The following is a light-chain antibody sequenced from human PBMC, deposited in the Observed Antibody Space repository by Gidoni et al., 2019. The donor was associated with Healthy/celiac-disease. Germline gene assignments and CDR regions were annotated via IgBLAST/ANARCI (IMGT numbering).Light chain of an antibody. CDR2: GAS. V-gene: IGKV3-15*01. CDR1: QSVSSN. CDR3: QQYNNWPET. Sequence: EIVMPQSPDTLSVSPGERATLSCRASQSVSSNLAWYQQKPGQAPRLLIYGASTRATGIPARFSGSGSGTEFTLTISSLQSEDFAVYDCQQYNNWPETFGQGTKVEIK. J-gene: IGKJ1*01.